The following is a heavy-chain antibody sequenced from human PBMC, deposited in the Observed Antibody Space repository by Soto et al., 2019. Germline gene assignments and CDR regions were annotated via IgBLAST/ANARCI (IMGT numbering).Heavy chain of an antibody. CDR1: GFTFSSHW. CDR2: IKQDGSEK. D-gene: IGHD6-13*01. J-gene: IGHJ3*02. CDR3: ARMADSSSWYDAFDI. Sequence: GGSLRLSCAASGFTFSSHWMSWVRQAPGKGLEWVANIKQDGSEKYYVDSVKGRFTISRDNAKNSLYLQMNSLRAEDTAVYYCARMADSSSWYDAFDIWGQGTMVTVSS. V-gene: IGHV3-7*03.